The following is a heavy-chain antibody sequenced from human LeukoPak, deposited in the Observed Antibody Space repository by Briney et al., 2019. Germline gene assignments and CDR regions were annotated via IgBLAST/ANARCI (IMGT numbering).Heavy chain of an antibody. CDR2: IYTSGST. CDR3: AREVWNKGDIVVVVAATRFDP. CDR1: GGSISSGSYY. J-gene: IGHJ5*02. D-gene: IGHD2-15*01. V-gene: IGHV4-61*02. Sequence: NPSETLSLTCTVSGGSISSGSYYWSWIRQPAGKGLEWIGRIYTSGSTNYSPSLKSRVTISVDTSKNQFSLKLSSVTAADTAVCYCAREVWNKGDIVVVVAATRFDPWGQGTLVTVSS.